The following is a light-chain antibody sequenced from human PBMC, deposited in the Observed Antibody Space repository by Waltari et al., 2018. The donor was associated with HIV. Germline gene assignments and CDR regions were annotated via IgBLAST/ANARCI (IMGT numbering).Light chain of an antibody. CDR3: HKYGSSPET. V-gene: IGKV3-20*01. CDR2: GAS. J-gene: IGKJ1*01. CDR1: QPVSSSH. Sequence: DTALTQSPGTRSLSPGEAAILSCRTSQPVSSSHLGWYQQKPGQAPRLLVYGASTRAAGIPDRFSGSGSGADFTLSISRLEPEDFAVYYCHKYGSSPETFGQGTKV.